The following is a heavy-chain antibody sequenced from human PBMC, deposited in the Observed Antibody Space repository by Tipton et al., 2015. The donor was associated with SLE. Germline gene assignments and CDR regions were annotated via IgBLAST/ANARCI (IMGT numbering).Heavy chain of an antibody. V-gene: IGHV4-34*01. CDR1: GGSSSGYC. Sequence: GLVKPSETLSLICAVYGGSSSGYCWSWIRQPPGKGLEWIGEIDHSGSTNYNPSLKSRVTISLDTSKNQFSLRLSSVTAADTAVYYCARGYCGGGVCYGRGFFDHWGQGNLVTVSS. CDR2: IDHSGST. CDR3: ARGYCGGGVCYGRGFFDH. J-gene: IGHJ4*02. D-gene: IGHD2-8*02.